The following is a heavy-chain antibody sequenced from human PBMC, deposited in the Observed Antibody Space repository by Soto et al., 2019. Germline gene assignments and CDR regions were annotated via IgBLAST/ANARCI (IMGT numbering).Heavy chain of an antibody. Sequence: GGSLRLSCAASGFTFSSYSMNWVRQAPGKGLEWVSSISSSSSYIYYADSVKGRFTISRDNAKNSLYLQMNSLRAEDTAVYYCARGLLTIFGVVNLGMDVWGQGTTVTVSS. CDR3: ARGLLTIFGVVNLGMDV. D-gene: IGHD3-3*01. CDR1: GFTFSSYS. V-gene: IGHV3-21*01. J-gene: IGHJ6*02. CDR2: ISSSSSYI.